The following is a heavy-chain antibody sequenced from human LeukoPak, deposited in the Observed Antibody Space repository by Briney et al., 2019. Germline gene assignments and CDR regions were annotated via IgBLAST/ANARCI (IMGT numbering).Heavy chain of an antibody. CDR1: GFTVSSSH. V-gene: IGHV3-66*04. CDR3: ARQVDFSSGWSNWFDP. CDR2: IYSDGRT. J-gene: IGHJ5*02. D-gene: IGHD6-19*01. Sequence: GGSLRLSCAASGFTVSSSHLTWVRQAPGKGLEWVSLIYSDGRTYYADSVRGRFTISRDNSKNTLYLQMNSLRADDTAVYYCARQVDFSSGWSNWFDPWGQGTLVTVSS.